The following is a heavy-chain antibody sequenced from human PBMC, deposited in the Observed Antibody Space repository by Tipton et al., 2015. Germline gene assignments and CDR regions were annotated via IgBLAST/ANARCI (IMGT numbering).Heavy chain of an antibody. Sequence: WIRQPPGKGLEWIGEINYTGSLQDNPSLRSRVTMSVDTSKNQFSLKLSSVTAADTAVYYCARGAGSWFDPWGQGTLVTVSS. V-gene: IGHV4-34*01. J-gene: IGHJ5*02. CDR2: INYTGSL. CDR3: ARGAGSWFDP.